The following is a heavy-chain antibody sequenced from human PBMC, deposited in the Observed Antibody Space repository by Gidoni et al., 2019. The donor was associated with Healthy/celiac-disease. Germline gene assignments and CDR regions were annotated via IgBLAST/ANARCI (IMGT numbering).Heavy chain of an antibody. CDR1: GGSIHSSSFY. Sequence: QLQLQESGPGLVKPSETLSLTCTVSGGSIHSSSFYWGWLRQPPGKGLEWIGSIYYSGSTYYNPSLKSRVTISVDTSKNQFSLKLSSVTAADTAVYYCARIFPVLLWFGELLPRGWFDPWGQGTLVTVSS. CDR3: ARIFPVLLWFGELLPRGWFDP. D-gene: IGHD3-10*01. J-gene: IGHJ5*02. CDR2: IYYSGST. V-gene: IGHV4-39*07.